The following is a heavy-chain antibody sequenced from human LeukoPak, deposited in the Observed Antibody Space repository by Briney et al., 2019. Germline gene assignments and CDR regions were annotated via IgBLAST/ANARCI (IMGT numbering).Heavy chain of an antibody. Sequence: NPSETLSLTCTVSGASVSSHYWSWLRQPPGEGLEWIGFVFYGVSTFYNPSLRSRVTTSVDTSKKQASLKLSSVTAADTGVYYCARLHCSSTSCYDYYYYYMDVWGKGTTVIVSS. CDR1: GASVSSHY. CDR3: ARLHCSSTSCYDYYYYYMDV. D-gene: IGHD2-2*01. V-gene: IGHV4-59*08. J-gene: IGHJ6*03. CDR2: VFYGVST.